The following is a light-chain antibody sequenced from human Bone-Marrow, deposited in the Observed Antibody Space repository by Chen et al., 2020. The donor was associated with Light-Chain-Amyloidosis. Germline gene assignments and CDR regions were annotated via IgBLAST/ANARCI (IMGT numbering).Light chain of an antibody. V-gene: IGLV1-51*01. Sequence: QSVLTHPPSVSASPGQEVTISCSGSNSNTASNYVSWYQHLPGTAPKLLIYESDNRPSGIPDRFSGSKSGTSATLGITGLQTGDEADYYCEAWDSSLSAVVFGGGTKLTVL. J-gene: IGLJ2*01. CDR1: NSNTASNY. CDR3: EAWDSSLSAVV. CDR2: ESD.